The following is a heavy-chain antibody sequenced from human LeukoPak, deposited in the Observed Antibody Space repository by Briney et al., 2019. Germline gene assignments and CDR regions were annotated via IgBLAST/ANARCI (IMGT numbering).Heavy chain of an antibody. J-gene: IGHJ4*02. D-gene: IGHD5-24*01. CDR2: ISSSSSTI. CDR1: GFTFSTYA. V-gene: IGHV3-48*01. Sequence: GGSLRLSCAASGFTFSTYAMSWVRQAPGKGLEWVSYISSSSSTIYYADSVKGRFTISRDNAKNSLYLQMNSLRAEDTAVYYCARGPADGYWGQGTLVTVSS. CDR3: ARGPADGY.